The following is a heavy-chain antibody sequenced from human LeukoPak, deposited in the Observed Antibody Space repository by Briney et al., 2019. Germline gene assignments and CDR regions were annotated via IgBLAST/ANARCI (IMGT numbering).Heavy chain of an antibody. CDR3: AHSTLVRGVIRSVDY. Sequence: ASVKVSCKASGYTFTGYYMHWVRQAPGQGLEWMGWINPNSGGTNYAQKFQGRVTMTRDTSISTAYMELSRLRSDDTAVYYCAHSTLVRGVIRSVDYWGQGTLVTVSS. V-gene: IGHV1-2*02. CDR2: INPNSGGT. CDR1: GYTFTGYY. D-gene: IGHD3-10*01. J-gene: IGHJ4*02.